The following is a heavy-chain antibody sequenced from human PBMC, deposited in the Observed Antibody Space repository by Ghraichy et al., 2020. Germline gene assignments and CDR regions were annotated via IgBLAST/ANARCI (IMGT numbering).Heavy chain of an antibody. D-gene: IGHD2-2*01. CDR2: IIPIFGTA. V-gene: IGHV1-69*13. Sequence: SVKVSCKASGGTFSSYAISWVRQAPGQGLEWMGGIIPIFGTANYAQKFQGRVTITADESTSTAYMELSSLRSEDTAVYYCARETGHCSSTSCYDYYYYGMDVWGQGTTVTVSS. CDR1: GGTFSSYA. J-gene: IGHJ6*02. CDR3: ARETGHCSSTSCYDYYYYGMDV.